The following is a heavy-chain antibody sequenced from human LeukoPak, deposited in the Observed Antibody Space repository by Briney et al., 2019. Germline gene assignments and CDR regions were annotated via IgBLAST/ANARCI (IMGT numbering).Heavy chain of an antibody. CDR3: ARRLVTAGITDFFDS. J-gene: IGHJ4*02. CDR2: ISSSSSYI. CDR1: GFTFSSYS. Sequence: GGSLRLSCAASGFTFSSYSMNWVRQAPGKGLEWVSSISSSSSYIYYADSVKGRFTISRDNAKNSLYLQMNSPRAEDTAVYYCARRLVTAGITDFFDSWGQGTLVSVSS. D-gene: IGHD2-2*01. V-gene: IGHV3-21*01.